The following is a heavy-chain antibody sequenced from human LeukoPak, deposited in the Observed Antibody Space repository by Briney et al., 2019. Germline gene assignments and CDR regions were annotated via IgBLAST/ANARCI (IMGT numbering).Heavy chain of an antibody. Sequence: GGSLRLSCAASGFTFSNYAMSWVRQVSGRGLEWVSTISSRGDSTYDADSVKGRFTISRDNSKNSLYLQMNSVRAEDTAVYYCARAGDYYDSSGYYSTPYDYWGQGTLVTVSS. V-gene: IGHV3-23*01. CDR1: GFTFSNYA. D-gene: IGHD3-22*01. CDR3: ARAGDYYDSSGYYSTPYDY. J-gene: IGHJ4*02. CDR2: ISSRGDST.